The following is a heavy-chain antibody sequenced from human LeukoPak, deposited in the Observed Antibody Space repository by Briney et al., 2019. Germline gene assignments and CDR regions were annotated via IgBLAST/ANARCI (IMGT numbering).Heavy chain of an antibody. CDR2: ISGSGGST. Sequence: PGGSLRLSCAASGFTFSSYAMSWVRQAPGEGLEWVSAISGSGGSTYYADSVKGRFTISRDNSKNTLYLQMNSLRAEDTAVYYCAKATLVRGVITFDYWGQGTLVTVSS. J-gene: IGHJ4*02. D-gene: IGHD3-10*01. V-gene: IGHV3-23*01. CDR3: AKATLVRGVITFDY. CDR1: GFTFSSYA.